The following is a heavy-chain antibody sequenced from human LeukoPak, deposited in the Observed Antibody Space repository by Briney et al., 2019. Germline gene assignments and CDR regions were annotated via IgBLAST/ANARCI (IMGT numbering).Heavy chain of an antibody. D-gene: IGHD2-2*01. Sequence: PSETLSLTCAVSGGSMRNYYWSWIRQPPGKGLEWIGYTYDSGSSSYNPSLRSRVSISIDKSKNQFSLNLSSVTAADTAVYYCARGWASSWYYFDFWGQGTLVTVSS. CDR3: ARGWASSWYYFDF. J-gene: IGHJ4*02. V-gene: IGHV4-59*01. CDR1: GGSMRNYY. CDR2: TYDSGSS.